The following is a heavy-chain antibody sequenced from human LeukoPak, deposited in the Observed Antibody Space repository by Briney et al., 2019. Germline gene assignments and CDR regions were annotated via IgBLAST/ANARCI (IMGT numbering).Heavy chain of an antibody. CDR3: ARGEPGDSDAFDI. V-gene: IGHV4-59*08. D-gene: IGHD2-21*02. Sequence: SETLSLTCTVSGGSISSYYWSWIRQPPGKGLEWIGYIYYSGSTNYNPSLKSRVTISVDTSKNHFSLKLSSVTAADTAVYYCARGEPGDSDAFDIWGQGTMVTVSS. CDR2: IYYSGST. J-gene: IGHJ3*02. CDR1: GGSISSYY.